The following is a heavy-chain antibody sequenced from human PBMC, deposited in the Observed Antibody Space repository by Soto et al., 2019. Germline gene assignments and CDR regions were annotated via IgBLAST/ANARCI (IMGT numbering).Heavy chain of an antibody. D-gene: IGHD6-19*01. Sequence: PGGSLRLSCAASGFTFSSYAMHWVRQAPGKGLEWVAVISYDGSNKYYADSVKGRFTISRDNSKNTLYLQMNSLRAEDTAVYYCAREWIAVAGSYYGMDVWGQGTTVTVSS. CDR1: GFTFSSYA. V-gene: IGHV3-30-3*01. CDR3: AREWIAVAGSYYGMDV. J-gene: IGHJ6*02. CDR2: ISYDGSNK.